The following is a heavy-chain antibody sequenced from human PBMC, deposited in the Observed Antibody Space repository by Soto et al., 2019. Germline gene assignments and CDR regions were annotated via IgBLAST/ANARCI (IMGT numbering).Heavy chain of an antibody. D-gene: IGHD3-3*01. V-gene: IGHV4-31*03. Sequence: QVQLQESGPGLVKSSQTLSLTCTVSGGSISSGGSYWSWIRQRPGKGLAWIGYIFYSDSFYYTXSLKGRVVILADTSKNQFTLKLSSVTDADTAVYYCARAPETPPIFGVVRPYFFDFWGQGTLVTVSS. CDR2: IFYSDSF. CDR3: ARAPETPPIFGVVRPYFFDF. J-gene: IGHJ4*02. CDR1: GGSISSGGSY.